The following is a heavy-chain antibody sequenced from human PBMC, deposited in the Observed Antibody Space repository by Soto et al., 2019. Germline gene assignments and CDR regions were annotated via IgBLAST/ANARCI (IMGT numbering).Heavy chain of an antibody. J-gene: IGHJ3*02. V-gene: IGHV3-23*01. CDR3: AKDLMGDIVVVVAATRDAFDI. CDR1: GFTFSSYA. Sequence: GGSLRLSCAASGFTFSSYAMTWVRQAPGKGLEWVSAISGSGGSTYYADSVKGRFTISRDNSKNTLYLQMNSLRAEDTAVYYCAKDLMGDIVVVVAATRDAFDIWGQGTMVTVSS. CDR2: ISGSGGST. D-gene: IGHD2-15*01.